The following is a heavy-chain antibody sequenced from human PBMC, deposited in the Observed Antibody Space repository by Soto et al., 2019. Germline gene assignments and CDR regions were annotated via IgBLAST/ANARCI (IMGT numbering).Heavy chain of an antibody. J-gene: IGHJ6*02. CDR2: VYYSGST. D-gene: IGHD1-1*01. Sequence: TSETLSLTCNVSGASISTTSYYWAWIRQSPGKGLAWIATVYYSGSTYYTPSLRSRVTISVDTSKNQFSLKLTSVTAADTAVYYSASLRRYSWRNGLDVWGQGTTVTVSS. CDR3: ASLRRYSWRNGLDV. CDR1: GASISTTSYY. V-gene: IGHV4-39*01.